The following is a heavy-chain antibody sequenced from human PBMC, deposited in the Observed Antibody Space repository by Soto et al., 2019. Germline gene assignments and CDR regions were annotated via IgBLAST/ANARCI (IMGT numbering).Heavy chain of an antibody. J-gene: IGHJ5*02. V-gene: IGHV1-69*12. CDR3: ARDPSNDYGDYWCFDP. Sequence: QVQLVQSGAEVKKPGSSVKVSFKASGGTFSSYAISWVRQAPGQGLEWMGWIIPIFGPASYAKKFERRDTISADESTRAAYMELSSLRSEDTAVSYCARDPSNDYGDYWCFDPWGQGSLVTVSS. CDR1: GGTFSSYA. D-gene: IGHD4-17*01. CDR2: IIPIFGPA.